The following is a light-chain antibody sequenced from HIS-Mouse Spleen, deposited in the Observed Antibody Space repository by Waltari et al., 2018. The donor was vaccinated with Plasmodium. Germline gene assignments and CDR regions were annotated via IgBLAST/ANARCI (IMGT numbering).Light chain of an antibody. V-gene: IGKV1-5*03. CDR3: QQYYSFPWT. CDR2: KAS. CDR1: QSISSR. Sequence: DIQMTQSPSTLSASVGDRVTITCRASQSISSRLAWYQQKPGKAPKLLIYKASSLESGVPSRFSGSGSGTDFTLTISCLQSEDFATYYCQQYYSFPWTFGQGTKVEIK. J-gene: IGKJ1*01.